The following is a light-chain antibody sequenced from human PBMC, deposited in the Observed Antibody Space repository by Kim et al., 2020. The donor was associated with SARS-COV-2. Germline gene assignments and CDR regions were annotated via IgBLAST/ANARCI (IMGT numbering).Light chain of an antibody. CDR1: QSVLYSSNNKNY. CDR2: WAS. CDR3: QQYYSRYT. Sequence: DIVMTQSLDSLAVSLGERATINCKSSQSVLYSSNNKNYLAWYQQKPGQPPKLLIYWASTRESGVPDRFSGSGSGTDFTLTISSLQAEDVAVYYCQQYYSRYTFGQGTKLEI. J-gene: IGKJ2*01. V-gene: IGKV4-1*01.